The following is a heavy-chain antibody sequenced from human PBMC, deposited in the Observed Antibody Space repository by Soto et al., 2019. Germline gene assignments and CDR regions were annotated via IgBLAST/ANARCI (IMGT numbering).Heavy chain of an antibody. CDR2: IFHSLGA. V-gene: IGHV4-59*01. CDR3: VRDLNGSGDY. Sequence: AETLSLTCTVSDGSTTSDYWSWIRQPPGKGLEWLGYIFHSLGAKYTPSLGSRGTISLDTSKSQLSLSLRSVTAADTAIYFCVRDLNGSGDYWGQGTLVTVSS. D-gene: IGHD3-10*01. CDR1: DGSTTSDY. J-gene: IGHJ4*02.